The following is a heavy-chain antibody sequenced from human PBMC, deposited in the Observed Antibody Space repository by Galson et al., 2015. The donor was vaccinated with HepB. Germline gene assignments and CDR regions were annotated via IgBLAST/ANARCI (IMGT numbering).Heavy chain of an antibody. Sequence: SETLSLTCTVSGGSISSYYWSWIRQPPGKGLEWIGYIYYSGSTNYNPSLKSRVTISVDTSKNQFSLKLSSVTAADTAVYYCARVRAMAIPVDFDYWGQGTLVTVSS. CDR2: IYYSGST. CDR1: GGSISSYY. V-gene: IGHV4-59*01. CDR3: ARVRAMAIPVDFDY. D-gene: IGHD5-18*01. J-gene: IGHJ4*02.